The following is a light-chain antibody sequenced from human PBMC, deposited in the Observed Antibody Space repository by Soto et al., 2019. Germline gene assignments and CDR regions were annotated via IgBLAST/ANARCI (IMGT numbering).Light chain of an antibody. J-gene: IGLJ3*02. V-gene: IGLV7-43*01. Sequence: QAVVTQEPSLTVSPGGAVTLTCASSTGPVTSGYFPNWFQQKPGQAPRSLLYSTNNKHSWTPARFSGSLLGGKAALTLSDVRPEDEADYYCLRHSGSLGVFGGGTKLTVL. CDR1: TGPVTSGYF. CDR3: LRHSGSLGV. CDR2: STN.